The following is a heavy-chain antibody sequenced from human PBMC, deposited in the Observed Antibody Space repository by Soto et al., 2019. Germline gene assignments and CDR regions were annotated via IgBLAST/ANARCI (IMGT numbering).Heavy chain of an antibody. CDR3: AKRSSSATFDY. CDR1: GFTFSSYA. V-gene: IGHV3-23*01. J-gene: IGHJ4*02. D-gene: IGHD6-6*01. Sequence: EVQLLESGGGLVQPGESLRLSCAASGFTFSSYAMSWVRQAPGKGLEWVSVISGSDDSTYYADSVKGRFTISRDNSKNTLYLQRTSLMAEDTSVYYCAKRSSSATFDYWCQGTLFTVAS. CDR2: ISGSDDST.